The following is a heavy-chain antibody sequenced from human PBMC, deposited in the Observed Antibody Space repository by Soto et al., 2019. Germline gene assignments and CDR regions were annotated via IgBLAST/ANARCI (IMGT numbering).Heavy chain of an antibody. CDR2: ISYDGSNK. Sequence: GSLRLSCAASGFTFSSYGMHWVRQAPVKGLEWVAVISYDGSNKYYADSVKGRFTISRDNSKNTLYLQMNSLRAEDTAVYYCAKDMSNRGYSGYDSGAFDIWGQGTMVTVSS. V-gene: IGHV3-30*18. D-gene: IGHD5-12*01. J-gene: IGHJ3*02. CDR1: GFTFSSYG. CDR3: AKDMSNRGYSGYDSGAFDI.